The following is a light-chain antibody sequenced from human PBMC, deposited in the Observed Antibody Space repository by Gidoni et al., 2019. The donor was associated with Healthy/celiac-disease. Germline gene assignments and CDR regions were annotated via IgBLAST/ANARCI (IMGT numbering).Light chain of an antibody. J-gene: IGLJ3*02. Sequence: QSVLTQPPSASGTPGQRVTISCSGRSSNIGSNTVNWYQQLPGTAPKLLIYSNNQRPSGVPDRFSGSTSGTSASLAISGLQSEDEAVYYCAAWDDSLNGRGVFGGGTKLTVL. V-gene: IGLV1-44*01. CDR3: AAWDDSLNGRGV. CDR1: SSNIGSNT. CDR2: SNN.